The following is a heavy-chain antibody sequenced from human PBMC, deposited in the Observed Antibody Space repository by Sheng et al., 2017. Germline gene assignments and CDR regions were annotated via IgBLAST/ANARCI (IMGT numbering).Heavy chain of an antibody. Sequence: QVQLQESGPGLVKPSQTLSLTCDVSGGSINSDNYYWSWIRQHPGKGLEWIGYIDYSGSTYYNPSLKSRLTISIDMSKNQFSLKLSSVTAADTAVYYCARTYDRSGYCYDYWGQGTLVTVSS. CDR2: IDYSGST. CDR1: GGSINSDNYY. V-gene: IGHV4-31*11. CDR3: ARTYDRSGYCYDY. D-gene: IGHD3-22*01. J-gene: IGHJ4*02.